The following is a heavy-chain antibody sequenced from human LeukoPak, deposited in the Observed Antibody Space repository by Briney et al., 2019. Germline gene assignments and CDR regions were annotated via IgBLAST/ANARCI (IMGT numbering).Heavy chain of an antibody. D-gene: IGHD6-6*01. V-gene: IGHV1-69*05. Sequence: GASVEVSCKASGGTFSSYAISWVRRAPGQGLEWMGGIIPIFGTANYAQKFQGRVTITTDESTSTAYMELSSLRSEDTAVYYCARDSSSHQDNWFDPWGQGTLVTVSS. CDR3: ARDSSSHQDNWFDP. CDR2: IIPIFGTA. CDR1: GGTFSSYA. J-gene: IGHJ5*02.